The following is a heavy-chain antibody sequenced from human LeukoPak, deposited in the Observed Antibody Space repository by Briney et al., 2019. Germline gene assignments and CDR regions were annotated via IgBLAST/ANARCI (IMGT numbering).Heavy chain of an antibody. CDR2: FDPEDGET. J-gene: IGHJ4*02. D-gene: IGHD4-17*01. V-gene: IGHV1-24*01. Sequence: ASVKVSCKVSGYTLTELSMHWVRQAPGKGLEWMGGFDPEDGETIYAQKFQGRVSMTEDTSTETVYMELSSLRSDDTAVYYCATGPVTLEYWGQGTLVTVSS. CDR3: ATGPVTLEY. CDR1: GYTLTELS.